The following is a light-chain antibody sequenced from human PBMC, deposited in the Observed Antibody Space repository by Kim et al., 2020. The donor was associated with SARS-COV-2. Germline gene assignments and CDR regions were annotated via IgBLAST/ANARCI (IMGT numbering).Light chain of an antibody. CDR3: SSYTSSSHV. V-gene: IGLV2-14*04. CDR2: DVS. J-gene: IGLJ1*01. CDR1: SSDVGGYDY. Sequence: PDESITLPCTGTSSDVGGYDYVSWYQQHPGKAPKLMIYDVSKRPSGVSNRFSGSKSGNTASLTISGLQAEDEADYYCSSYTSSSHVFGTGTKVTVL.